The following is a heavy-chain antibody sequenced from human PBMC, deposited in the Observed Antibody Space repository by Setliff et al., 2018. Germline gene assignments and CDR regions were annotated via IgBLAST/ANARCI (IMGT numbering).Heavy chain of an antibody. Sequence: ASVKVSCKASGGTFSSYAISWVRQAPGQGLEWMGGIIPILGIANYAQKFQGRVTITADKSTSTAYMELSSLRSEDTAVYYCARMAYFEQTNWFDPWGQGTLVTVSS. CDR2: IIPILGIA. CDR1: GGTFSSYA. D-gene: IGHD3-9*01. J-gene: IGHJ5*02. V-gene: IGHV1-69*10. CDR3: ARMAYFEQTNWFDP.